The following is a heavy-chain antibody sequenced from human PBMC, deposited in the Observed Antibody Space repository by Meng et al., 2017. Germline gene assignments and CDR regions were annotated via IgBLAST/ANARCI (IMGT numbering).Heavy chain of an antibody. J-gene: IGHJ4*02. CDR3: ASWIYSCGWQ. Sequence: EHVQDAGPGRVTSWGSLSFISGVSGDCSSSVDGWSWVRQPPGKGLEWVGDIYHGGNTNYNPSLKSPVTISIDKSKNQFSLKLSSVTAADTAVYYCASWIYSCGWQWGQGTLVTVSS. CDR2: IYHGGNT. V-gene: IGHV4-4*02. CDR1: GDCSSSVDG. D-gene: IGHD6-19*01.